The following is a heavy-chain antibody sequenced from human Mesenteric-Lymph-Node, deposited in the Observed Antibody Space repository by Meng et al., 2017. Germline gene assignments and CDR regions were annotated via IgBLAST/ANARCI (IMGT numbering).Heavy chain of an antibody. CDR1: GFSLTTAGVG. D-gene: IGHD1-1*01. V-gene: IGHV2-5*02. CDR2: IYWDDDK. Sequence: QITSKESGPTLVKPTQTLTLTCTFSGFSLTTAGVGVGWIRQPPGKALEWLALIYWDDDKGYSPSLKSRLTISKDTSKNQVVLTMTNMDPVDTATYYCIHRRTTGTTFWGQGTLVTVSS. CDR3: IHRRTTGTTF. J-gene: IGHJ4*02.